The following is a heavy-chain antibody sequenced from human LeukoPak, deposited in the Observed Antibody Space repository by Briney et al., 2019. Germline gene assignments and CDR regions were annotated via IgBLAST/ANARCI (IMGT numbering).Heavy chain of an antibody. CDR2: IKRDGSNT. Sequence: GGSLRLSCEASGFTFSEHSMSWVRQAPGKGLEWVSTIKRDGSNTYYTDSVEGRFTISRDNSKNTLYLEMNTLRAEDTAVYYCAKGRYASCFDPWGQGTQVTVSS. CDR1: GFTFSEHS. V-gene: IGHV3-23*05. J-gene: IGHJ5*02. CDR3: AKGRYASCFDP. D-gene: IGHD3-16*01.